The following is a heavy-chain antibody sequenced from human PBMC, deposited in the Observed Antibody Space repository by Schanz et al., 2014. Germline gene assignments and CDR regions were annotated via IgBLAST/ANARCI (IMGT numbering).Heavy chain of an antibody. CDR2: ISGNGGST. CDR3: ARDKGGYYPFDY. J-gene: IGHJ4*02. D-gene: IGHD3-3*01. V-gene: IGHV3-23*04. Sequence: EVQLVESGGGLVQPGGSLRLSCAASGFTFTTNAMSWVRQPPGKGLEWVSAISGNGGSTYFADSVKGRFTISRDNAKNSLYLQMNSLRAEDTAVYYCARDKGGYYPFDYWGQGTLVTVSS. CDR1: GFTFTTNA.